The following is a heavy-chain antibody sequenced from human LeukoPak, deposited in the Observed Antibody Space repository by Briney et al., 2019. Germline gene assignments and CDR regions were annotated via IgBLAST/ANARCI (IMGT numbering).Heavy chain of an antibody. J-gene: IGHJ2*01. CDR3: ARVPLSEWYFDL. Sequence: SETLSLTCTVSSGSISGYYWNWIRQPPGKGLEGIGCIYYSGSTNYNPSLKSRVSISVDTSTDQFSLKLKSVTAADTAVYYCARVPLSEWYFDLWGRGTLVTVSS. CDR2: IYYSGST. CDR1: SGSISGYY. V-gene: IGHV4-59*01.